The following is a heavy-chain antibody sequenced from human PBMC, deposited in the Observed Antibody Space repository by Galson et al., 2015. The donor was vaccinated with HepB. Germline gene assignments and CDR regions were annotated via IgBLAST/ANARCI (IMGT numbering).Heavy chain of an antibody. V-gene: IGHV4-61*01. D-gene: IGHD2-15*01. Sequence: ETLSLTCTVSGGSVSSGSYYWSWIRQPPGKGLEWIGYIYYSGSTNYNPSLKSRVTISVDTSKNQFSLKLSSVTAADTAVYYCARGRGKGSGGSCYYDYWGQGTLVTVSS. CDR3: ARGRGKGSGGSCYYDY. CDR2: IYYSGST. J-gene: IGHJ4*02. CDR1: GGSVSSGSYY.